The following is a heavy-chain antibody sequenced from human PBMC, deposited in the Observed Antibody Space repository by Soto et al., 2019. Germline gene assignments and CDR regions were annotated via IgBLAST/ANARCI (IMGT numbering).Heavy chain of an antibody. J-gene: IGHJ4*02. CDR3: AKPLYSIGWSKFDY. CDR2: ISGGGDTT. V-gene: IGHV3-23*01. D-gene: IGHD6-19*01. CDR1: GFTFSSHA. Sequence: EVQLLESGGGLVQPGGSLRLSCAASGFTFSSHAMSWVRQAPGKGLEWVSGISGGGDTTYYADSVRGRFTISRDNPKSTLYLQMNSLSAEDSALYYCAKPLYSIGWSKFDYWGQGTLVTVSS.